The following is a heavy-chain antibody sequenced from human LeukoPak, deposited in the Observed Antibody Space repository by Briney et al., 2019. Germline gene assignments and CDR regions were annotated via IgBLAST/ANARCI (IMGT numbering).Heavy chain of an antibody. J-gene: IGHJ4*02. CDR2: ISSSGSTI. CDR3: AISAIAAAGTPFDY. Sequence: PGGSLRLSCAASGFTFSDYYMSWIRQAPGKGLEWVSYISSSGSTIYYADSVKGRFTISRDNAKNSLYLQMNSLRAEDTAVYYCAISAIAAAGTPFDYRGQGTLVTVSS. D-gene: IGHD6-13*01. CDR1: GFTFSDYY. V-gene: IGHV3-11*01.